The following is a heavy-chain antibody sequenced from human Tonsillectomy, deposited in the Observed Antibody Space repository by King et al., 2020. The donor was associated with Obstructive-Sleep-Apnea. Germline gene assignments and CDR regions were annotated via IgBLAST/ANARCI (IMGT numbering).Heavy chain of an antibody. D-gene: IGHD3-22*01. CDR1: GGSISSSNW. J-gene: IGHJ3*02. Sequence: QLQESGPGLVKPSGTLSLTCAVSGGSISSSNWWSWVRQPPGKGREWIGEIYHSGSTNYNPSLKSRVTISVDKSKNQFSLKLSSVTAADTAVYYCARGTDYYDSSGYYDAFDIWGQGTMVTVSS. CDR3: ARGTDYYDSSGYYDAFDI. V-gene: IGHV4-4*02. CDR2: IYHSGST.